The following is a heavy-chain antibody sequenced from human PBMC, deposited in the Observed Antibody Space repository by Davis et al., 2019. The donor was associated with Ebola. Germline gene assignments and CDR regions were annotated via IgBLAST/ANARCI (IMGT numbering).Heavy chain of an antibody. D-gene: IGHD3-16*01. J-gene: IGHJ6*02. CDR2: IYSGGST. CDR3: ASNTWYYYGMDV. V-gene: IGHV3-53*01. Sequence: GESLKISCAASGLTVSSNYMSWVRQAPGKGLEWVSVIYSGGSTYYADSVKGRFTISRDNSKNTLYLQMNSLRAEDTAVYYCASNTWYYYGMDVWGQGTTVTVSS. CDR1: GLTVSSNY.